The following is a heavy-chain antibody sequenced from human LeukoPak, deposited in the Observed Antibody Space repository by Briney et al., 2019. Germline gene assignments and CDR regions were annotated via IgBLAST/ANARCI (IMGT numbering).Heavy chain of an antibody. CDR1: GFTVSSNY. V-gene: IGHV3-53*01. D-gene: IGHD5/OR15-5a*01. Sequence: GGSLRLSCAASGFTVSSNYMNWVRQAPGKGLEWVAVIYGGGSTYYADSVKGRFTISRDNSKSTPYLQMNSLRAEDTAVYYCARGAGNTVSTRFFDYWGRGTLVTVSS. CDR3: ARGAGNTVSTRFFDY. CDR2: IYGGGST. J-gene: IGHJ4*02.